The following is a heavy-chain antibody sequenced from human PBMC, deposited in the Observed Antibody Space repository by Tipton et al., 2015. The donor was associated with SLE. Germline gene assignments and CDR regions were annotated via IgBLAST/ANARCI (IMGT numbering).Heavy chain of an antibody. V-gene: IGHV4-59*06. CDR3: ARSHDSGKTFDY. Sequence: TLSLTCTVSGGSISGHYWSWIRQPPGKGLAWIGYMYYSGSTDYTPSLKSRVTISVDTSKNQFSLKVNSVTAADTAVYYCARSHDSGKTFDYWGQGTLVTVSS. D-gene: IGHD3-10*01. CDR1: GGSISGHY. CDR2: MYYSGST. J-gene: IGHJ4*02.